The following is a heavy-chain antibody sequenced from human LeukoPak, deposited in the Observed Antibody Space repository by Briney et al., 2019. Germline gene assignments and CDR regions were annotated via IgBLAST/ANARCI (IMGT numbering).Heavy chain of an antibody. D-gene: IGHD4-17*01. CDR3: ARRGGDYWVRYFDY. Sequence: SETLSLTCTVSGGSISSYYWSWIRQPPGKGLEWIGYIYYSGSTNYNPSLKSRVTISVDTSKNQFSLKLSSVTAADTAVYYCARRGGDYWVRYFDYWGQGTLVTVSS. J-gene: IGHJ4*02. V-gene: IGHV4-59*08. CDR1: GGSISSYY. CDR2: IYYSGST.